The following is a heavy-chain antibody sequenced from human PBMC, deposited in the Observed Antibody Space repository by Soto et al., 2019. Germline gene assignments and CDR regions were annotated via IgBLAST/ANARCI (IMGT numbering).Heavy chain of an antibody. D-gene: IGHD3-22*01. Sequence: EVQLVESGGGLVKPGGSLRLSCAASGFTFSSYSMNWVRQAPGKGLEWVSSISSSSSYIYYADSVKGRFTISRDNAKNARYLQKNSLRAEDTAVYYCARSYDSSGYYYYFDYWGQGTLVTVSS. J-gene: IGHJ4*02. CDR2: ISSSSSYI. CDR3: ARSYDSSGYYYYFDY. V-gene: IGHV3-21*01. CDR1: GFTFSSYS.